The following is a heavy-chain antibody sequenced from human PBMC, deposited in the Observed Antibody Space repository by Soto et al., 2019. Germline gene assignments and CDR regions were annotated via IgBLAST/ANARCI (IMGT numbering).Heavy chain of an antibody. V-gene: IGHV3-7*01. J-gene: IGHJ4*02. Sequence: VGSLRLSCAASGFTFSSYWMSWVRQAPGKGLEWVANIKQDGSETYYVDSVKGRFTISRDNAKNSLYLQMNSLRAEDTAVYYCARGNWLRSFDYWGQGTLVTVSS. D-gene: IGHD3-9*01. CDR2: IKQDGSET. CDR1: GFTFSSYW. CDR3: ARGNWLRSFDY.